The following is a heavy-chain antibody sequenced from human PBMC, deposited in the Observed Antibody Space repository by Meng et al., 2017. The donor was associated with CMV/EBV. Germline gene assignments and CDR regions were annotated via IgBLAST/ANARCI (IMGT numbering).Heavy chain of an antibody. CDR2: ISSSGSTI. CDR3: ARDGVVVVPAASISLDY. D-gene: IGHD2-2*01. CDR1: GFTFSSHE. V-gene: IGHV3-48*03. J-gene: IGHJ4*02. Sequence: GESLKISCAASGFTFSSHEMNWVRQAPGKGLEWVSYISSSGSTIYYADSVKGRFTISRDNAKNSLYLQMNSLRAEDTAVYYCARDGVVVVPAASISLDYWGQGTLVTVSS.